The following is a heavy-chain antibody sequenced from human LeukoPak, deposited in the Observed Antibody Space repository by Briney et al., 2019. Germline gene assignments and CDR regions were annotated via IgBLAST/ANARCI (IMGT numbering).Heavy chain of an antibody. Sequence: GGSLRLSCAASGVTFSSYAMHWVRQAPGKGLEWVAVISYDGSNKYYADSVKGRFTISRDNSKNTLYLQMNSLRAEDTAVYYCAREYQGHWDYWGQGTLVTVSS. D-gene: IGHD1-1*01. CDR1: GVTFSSYA. CDR3: AREYQGHWDY. J-gene: IGHJ4*02. V-gene: IGHV3-30*04. CDR2: ISYDGSNK.